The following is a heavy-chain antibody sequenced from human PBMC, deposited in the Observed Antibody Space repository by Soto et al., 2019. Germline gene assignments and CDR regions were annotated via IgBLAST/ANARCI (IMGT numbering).Heavy chain of an antibody. CDR1: GFTFSDYA. Sequence: VKLLESGGGLVQPGGSLRLSCAAYGFTFSDYAMSWVRQAAGKGLEWVSAIDGRTATTNYADSVQGRFTISRDNSKNTLFLHMSGLGAEDTAVYYCARDRRPSIYYCLAVGGQGTTVIV. J-gene: IGHJ6*02. CDR3: ARDRRPSIYYCLAV. V-gene: IGHV3-23*01. D-gene: IGHD2-2*01. CDR2: IDGRTATT.